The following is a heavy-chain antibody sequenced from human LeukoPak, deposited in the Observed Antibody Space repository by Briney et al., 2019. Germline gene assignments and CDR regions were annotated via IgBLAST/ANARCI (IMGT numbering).Heavy chain of an antibody. CDR3: ARAGDYGGNSDEGYYYYYMDV. J-gene: IGHJ6*03. CDR2: IYTSGST. CDR1: GGSISSGSYY. V-gene: IGHV4-61*02. D-gene: IGHD4-23*01. Sequence: SQTLSLTCTVSGGSISSGSYYWSWIRQPAGKGLEWIGRIYTSGSTNYNPSLKSRVTISVDTSKNQFSLKLSSVTAADTAVYYCARAGDYGGNSDEGYYYYYMDVWGKGTTVTVSS.